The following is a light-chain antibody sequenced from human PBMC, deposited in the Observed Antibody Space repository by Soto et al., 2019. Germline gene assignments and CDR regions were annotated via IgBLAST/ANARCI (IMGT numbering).Light chain of an antibody. Sequence: EIVLTQSPGTLSKSPGERVTLSCRASQSVSSTSLEWYQQKPGQAPRLLMYGVSSRATGIPDRFSGSGSGTDFTLTINRLEPEDFAIYFCQQYDNSVWTFGQGTRVEIK. CDR2: GVS. CDR1: QSVSSTS. J-gene: IGKJ1*01. CDR3: QQYDNSVWT. V-gene: IGKV3-20*01.